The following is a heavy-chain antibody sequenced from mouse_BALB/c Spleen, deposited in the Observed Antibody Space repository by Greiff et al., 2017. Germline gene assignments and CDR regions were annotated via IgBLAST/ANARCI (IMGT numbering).Heavy chain of an antibody. CDR2: IWTGGGT. V-gene: IGHV2-9-2*01. CDR3: VRGYDYYAMDY. J-gene: IGHJ4*01. CDR1: GFSLTSYD. Sequence: VKLQESGPGLVAPSQSLSITCTVSGFSLTSYDISWIRQPPGKGLEWLGVIWTGGGTNYNSAFMSRLSISKDNSKSQVFLKMNSLQTDDTAIYYCVRGYDYYAMDYWGQGTSVTVSS. D-gene: IGHD1-1*02.